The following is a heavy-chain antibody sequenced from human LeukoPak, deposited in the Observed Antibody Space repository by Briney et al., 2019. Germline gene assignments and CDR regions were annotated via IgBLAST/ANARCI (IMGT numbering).Heavy chain of an antibody. CDR1: GGSFSGYY. Sequence: SETLSLTCAVYGGSFSGYYWSWNRQPPGKGLEWIGEINHSGSTNYNPSLKSRVTISVDTSKNQLSLKLSSVTAADTAVYYCARGRWFDPWGQGTLVTVSS. CDR2: INHSGST. J-gene: IGHJ5*02. V-gene: IGHV4-34*01. CDR3: ARGRWFDP.